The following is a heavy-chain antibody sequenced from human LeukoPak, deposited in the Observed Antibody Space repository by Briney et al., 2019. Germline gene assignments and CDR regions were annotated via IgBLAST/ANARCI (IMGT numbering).Heavy chain of an antibody. V-gene: IGHV3-74*01. D-gene: IGHD1-14*01. Sequence: GGSLRLSCEASEFAFNTYWMHWVRQAPGKGLMWISRIDTDGTSAAYADSVEGRFRISRDNAKNTLYLQMDSLRVEDTAVYYCVRLGGTSSVDHWGQGTLVTVS. CDR2: IDTDGTSA. J-gene: IGHJ4*02. CDR3: VRLGGTSSVDH. CDR1: EFAFNTYW.